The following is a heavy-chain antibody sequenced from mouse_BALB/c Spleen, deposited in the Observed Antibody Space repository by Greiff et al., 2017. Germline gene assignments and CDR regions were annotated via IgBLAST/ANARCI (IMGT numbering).Heavy chain of an antibody. CDR1: GYTFTSYW. D-gene: IGHD2-14*01. CDR2: IDPSDSYT. V-gene: IGHV1-69*02. CDR3: ARVYRYDYAMDY. J-gene: IGHJ4*01. Sequence: QVQLQQPGAELVKPGASVKLSCKASGYTFTSYWMHWVKQRPGQGLEWIGEIDPSDSYTNYNQKFKGKATLTVDKSSSTAYMQLSSLTSEDSAVYYCARVYRYDYAMDYWGQGTSVTVSS.